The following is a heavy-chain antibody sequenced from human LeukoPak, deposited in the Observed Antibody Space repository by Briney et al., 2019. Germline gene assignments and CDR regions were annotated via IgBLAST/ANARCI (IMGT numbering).Heavy chain of an antibody. D-gene: IGHD3-22*01. Sequence: RASVRVSCTVSGYTLTELSMHWVRQAPGKGLEWMGGFDPEDGEAIYAQKFQGRVTMTEDTSTDTAYMELSSLRSEDTAVYYCATDRVRKEYYDSSGYLYYFDYWGQGTLVTVSS. CDR1: GYTLTELS. J-gene: IGHJ4*02. CDR2: FDPEDGEA. V-gene: IGHV1-24*01. CDR3: ATDRVRKEYYDSSGYLYYFDY.